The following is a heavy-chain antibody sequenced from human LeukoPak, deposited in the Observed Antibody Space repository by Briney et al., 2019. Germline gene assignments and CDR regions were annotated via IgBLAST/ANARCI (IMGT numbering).Heavy chain of an antibody. Sequence: GGSLRLSCAASGFTFSSYAMSWVGQAPGKGLEWVSAISGSGGSTYYADSVKGRFTISRDNSKNTLYLQMNSLRAEDTAVYYCAKDLRQWLVSYYFDYWGQGTLVTVSS. D-gene: IGHD6-19*01. V-gene: IGHV3-23*01. CDR2: ISGSGGST. CDR1: GFTFSSYA. CDR3: AKDLRQWLVSYYFDY. J-gene: IGHJ4*02.